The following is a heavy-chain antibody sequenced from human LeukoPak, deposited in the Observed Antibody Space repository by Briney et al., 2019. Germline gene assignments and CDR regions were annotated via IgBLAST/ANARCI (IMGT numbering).Heavy chain of an antibody. J-gene: IGHJ5*02. V-gene: IGHV1-2*02. CDR1: GYTFPDYY. CDR3: ARDRAHCSGGSCYARSWFDP. Sequence: ASVKVSCKASGYTFPDYYMHWVRQAPGQRLEWMGWINPANGSTNYSQKFQGRVTITRDTSPSTAYMELSRLRCDDTAVYYCARDRAHCSGGSCYARSWFDPWGQGTLVTVSS. CDR2: INPANGST. D-gene: IGHD2-15*01.